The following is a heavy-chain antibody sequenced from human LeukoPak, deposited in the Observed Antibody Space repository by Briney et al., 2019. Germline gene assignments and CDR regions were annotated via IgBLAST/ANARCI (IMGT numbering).Heavy chain of an antibody. CDR1: GFTFGTYW. V-gene: IGHV3-7*01. CDR2: MNQDGSEI. Sequence: GGSLRLSCAASGFTFGTYWMNWVRQAPGKGLEWVANMNQDGSEIYYVDSVKGRFTISRDNAKNSLYLQMNTLRAEDMAVYYCARAQRHNRNYLVYYFDYWGQGTLVTVSS. CDR3: ARAQRHNRNYLVYYFDY. D-gene: IGHD1-7*01. J-gene: IGHJ4*02.